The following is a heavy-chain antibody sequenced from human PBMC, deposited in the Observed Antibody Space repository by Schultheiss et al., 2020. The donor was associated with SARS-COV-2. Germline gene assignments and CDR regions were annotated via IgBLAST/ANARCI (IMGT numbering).Heavy chain of an antibody. D-gene: IGHD3-9*01. J-gene: IGHJ6*02. CDR1: GGSISSGGYY. CDR3: ARGQPHYDILTGYYRSYYYGMDV. CDR2: IYYSGST. V-gene: IGHV4-31*02. Sequence: SETLSLTCTVSGGSISSGGYYWSWIRQHPGKGLEWIGYIYYSGSTYYNRSLKSRVTISVDTSKNQFSLKLSSVTAADTAVYYCARGQPHYDILTGYYRSYYYGMDVWGQGTTVTVSS.